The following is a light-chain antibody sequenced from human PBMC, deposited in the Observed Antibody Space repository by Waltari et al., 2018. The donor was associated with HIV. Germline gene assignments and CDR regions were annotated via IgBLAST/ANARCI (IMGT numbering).Light chain of an antibody. CDR1: QTISNY. V-gene: IGKV1-39*01. CDR2: AAS. J-gene: IGKJ1*01. CDR3: QQSYTTLRT. Sequence: DIRMTQSPSSLSASVGDRVTITCRARQTISNYLNWYQQKPGQAPKILVYAASSVQSGVPPRFSGSQSGADFTLTSSSLQTEDSATYCCQQSYTTLRTFGRGTTVELK.